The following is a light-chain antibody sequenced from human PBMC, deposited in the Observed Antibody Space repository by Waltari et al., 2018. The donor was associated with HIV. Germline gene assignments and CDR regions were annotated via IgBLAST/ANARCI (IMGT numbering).Light chain of an antibody. J-gene: IGLJ2*01. CDR3: QAWDSRTAV. Sequence: SYELTQPPSVYVSPGQTASLNCSGNEFQYNYTSWYQQRPGQSPILLIYEDSKRPSKIPERFSGSKSGDTATLTISEPQILDEADYYWQAWDSRTAVFGGGTELTVL. CDR1: EFQYNY. V-gene: IGLV3-1*01. CDR2: EDS.